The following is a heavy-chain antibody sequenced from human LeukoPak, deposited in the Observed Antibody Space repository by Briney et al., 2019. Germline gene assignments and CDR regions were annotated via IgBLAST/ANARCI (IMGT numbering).Heavy chain of an antibody. Sequence: ASVKVSCKASGGTFSSYAISWVRQAPGQGLEWMGGIIPIFGTANYAQKFQGRVTITADESTSTAYMELSSLRSEDTAVYYCASTPGNYYDSSSYCPFGYWGQGTLVTVSS. V-gene: IGHV1-69*13. CDR2: IIPIFGTA. D-gene: IGHD3-22*01. CDR1: GGTFSSYA. CDR3: ASTPGNYYDSSSYCPFGY. J-gene: IGHJ4*02.